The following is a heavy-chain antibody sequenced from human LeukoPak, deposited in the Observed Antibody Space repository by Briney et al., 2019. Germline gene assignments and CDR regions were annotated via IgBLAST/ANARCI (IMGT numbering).Heavy chain of an antibody. V-gene: IGHV3-23*01. CDR1: GFTFRNFA. D-gene: IGHD2-2*01. J-gene: IGHJ4*02. CDR3: AKVSDVPAVYYFDY. Sequence: GGSLRLSCSASGFTFRNFAMSWVRQAPGKGLEWVSTIGGSGDTTFYADSVAGRFTISRDNYMTTLYLQMNSLRAEDTAVYYCAKVSDVPAVYYFDYWGQGTLVTVSS. CDR2: IGGSGDTT.